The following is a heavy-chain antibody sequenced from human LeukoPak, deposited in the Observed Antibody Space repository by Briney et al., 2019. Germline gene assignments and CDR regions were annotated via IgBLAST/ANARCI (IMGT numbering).Heavy chain of an antibody. CDR1: GGSISSSNW. CDR2: IYHSGSA. J-gene: IGHJ4*02. CDR3: ASAGHDGIGYKVC. V-gene: IGHV4-4*02. D-gene: IGHD3-22*01. Sequence: PSGTLSLTCAVSGGSISSSNWWSWVRRPPGKGLEWIGEIYHSGSANYNPSLKSRVTIPVDKSKNHLSLRLSSVTAADTAVYYCASAGHDGIGYKVCWGQGTLVSVSS.